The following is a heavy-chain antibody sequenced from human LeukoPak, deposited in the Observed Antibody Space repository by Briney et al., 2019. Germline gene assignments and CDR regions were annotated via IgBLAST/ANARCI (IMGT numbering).Heavy chain of an antibody. J-gene: IGHJ3*02. CDR3: ARGRGAVAGSDAFDI. Sequence: GGSLRLSCAASGFTFSSYSMNWVRQAPGKGLEWASSISSSSSYIYYADSVKGRFTISRDNAKNSLYLQMNSLRAEDTAVYYCARGRGAVAGSDAFDIWGQGTMVTVSS. D-gene: IGHD6-19*01. CDR2: ISSSSSYI. V-gene: IGHV3-21*01. CDR1: GFTFSSYS.